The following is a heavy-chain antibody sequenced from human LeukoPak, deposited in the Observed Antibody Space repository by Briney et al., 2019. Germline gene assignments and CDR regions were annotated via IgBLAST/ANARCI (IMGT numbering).Heavy chain of an antibody. CDR3: ARDSAECTGGYCYLVS. CDR1: GFTFSSGW. D-gene: IGHD2-8*02. J-gene: IGHJ4*02. Sequence: GGSLRLSCAASGFTFSSGWMHWGRQAPGKGLVWVSRIKSDGSSTRYADSVKGRFTISRDNAKNTLYLQMNSLRAEDTAVYYCARDSAECTGGYCYLVSWGQGTLVTVSS. V-gene: IGHV3-74*01. CDR2: IKSDGSST.